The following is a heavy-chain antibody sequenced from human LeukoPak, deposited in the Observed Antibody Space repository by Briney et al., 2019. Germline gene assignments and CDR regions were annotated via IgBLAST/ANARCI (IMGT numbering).Heavy chain of an antibody. V-gene: IGHV3-23*01. D-gene: IGHD4-11*01. J-gene: IGHJ4*02. Sequence: GGSLRLSCAVSGITHSNYGMSWVRQAPGKGLEWVAGISDSGGRTNYADSVKGRFTISRDNSKNTLYLQMNSLRAEDTAVYYCARGLATTLTNWGQGTLVTVSS. CDR1: GITHSNYG. CDR2: ISDSGGRT. CDR3: ARGLATTLTN.